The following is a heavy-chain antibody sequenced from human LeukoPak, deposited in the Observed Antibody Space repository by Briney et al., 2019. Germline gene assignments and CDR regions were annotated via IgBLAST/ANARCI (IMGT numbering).Heavy chain of an antibody. CDR3: ARRRVQPAWFDP. Sequence: PGGSLRLSCAASGYTFSSYEMNWVRNAPGKGLEWVSYISSSGSTIYYADSVKGRFTISRDNAKNSLYLQMNSLRAEDTAVYYCARRRVQPAWFDPWGQGTLVTVSS. V-gene: IGHV3-48*03. CDR2: ISSSGSTI. J-gene: IGHJ5*02. CDR1: GYTFSSYE.